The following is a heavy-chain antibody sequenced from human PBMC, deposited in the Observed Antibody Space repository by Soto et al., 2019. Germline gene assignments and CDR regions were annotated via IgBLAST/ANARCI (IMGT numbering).Heavy chain of an antibody. CDR2: IHPGDSDT. Sequence: GESLKISCKGSGYSFTSYWIGWVRQMPGKGLEWMGIIHPGDSDTRYSPSFQGQVTISADKSISTAYLQWSSLKASDTAMYYCARNRRTVTTGDYYYYGMDVWGQGTTVTVSS. CDR3: ARNRRTVTTGDYYYYGMDV. V-gene: IGHV5-51*01. CDR1: GYSFTSYW. D-gene: IGHD4-4*01. J-gene: IGHJ6*02.